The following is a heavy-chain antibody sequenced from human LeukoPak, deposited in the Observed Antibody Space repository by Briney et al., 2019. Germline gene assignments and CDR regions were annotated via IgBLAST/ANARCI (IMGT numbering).Heavy chain of an antibody. D-gene: IGHD2-21*01. J-gene: IGHJ4*02. CDR3: ARDSPNEAILWWSIDY. Sequence: GGSLRLSCAASGFTFSRYSMNWVRQAPGKGLEWVSSISSSSSYRYYEESVKGRFSISRDNARNSLYLHMNSLRAEDTAVYYCARDSPNEAILWWSIDYWGQGTLVTVSS. CDR2: ISSSSSYR. V-gene: IGHV3-21*01. CDR1: GFTFSRYS.